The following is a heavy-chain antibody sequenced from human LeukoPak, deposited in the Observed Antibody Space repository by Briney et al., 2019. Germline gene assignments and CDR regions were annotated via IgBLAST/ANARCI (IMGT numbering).Heavy chain of an antibody. CDR2: IYYSGST. CDR3: ARLSPAGYSSNWAWFDP. V-gene: IGHV4-59*01. D-gene: IGHD6-13*01. Sequence: SETLSLTCTVSGGSISSYYWSWIRQPPGKGLEWIGYIYYSGSTNYNPSLKSRVTISVDTSKNQFPLKLSSVTAADTAVYYCARLSPAGYSSNWAWFDPWGQGSLVAVSS. J-gene: IGHJ5*02. CDR1: GGSISSYY.